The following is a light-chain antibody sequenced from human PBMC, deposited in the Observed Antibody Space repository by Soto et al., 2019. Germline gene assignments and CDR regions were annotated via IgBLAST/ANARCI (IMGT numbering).Light chain of an antibody. Sequence: IVLTQAPATLSLSPGERATLSCWASQSVSNYLAWYQQRPGQAPRLLIYDASNGATGIPARFSGSGSGTDFTLTINSLEPEDFAVYFCQHRYYWPPAFGQGTRLEIK. V-gene: IGKV3-11*01. CDR1: QSVSNY. J-gene: IGKJ5*01. CDR2: DAS. CDR3: QHRYYWPPA.